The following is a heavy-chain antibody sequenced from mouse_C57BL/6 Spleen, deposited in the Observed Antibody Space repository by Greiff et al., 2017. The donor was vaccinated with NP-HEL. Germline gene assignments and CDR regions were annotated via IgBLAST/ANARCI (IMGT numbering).Heavy chain of an antibody. CDR1: GYTFTEYT. D-gene: IGHD1-1*01. Sequence: QVQLKESGAELVKPGASVKLSCKASGYTFTEYTIHWVKQRSGQGLEWIGWFYPGSGSIKYNEKFKDKATLTADKSSSTVYMELSRLTSEDSAVYFCARHEEGSSQYYYAMDYWGQGTSVTVSS. J-gene: IGHJ4*01. CDR2: FYPGSGSI. V-gene: IGHV1-62-2*01. CDR3: ARHEEGSSQYYYAMDY.